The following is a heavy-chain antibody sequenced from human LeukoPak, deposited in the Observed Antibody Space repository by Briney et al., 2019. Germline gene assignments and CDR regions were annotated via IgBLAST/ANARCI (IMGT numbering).Heavy chain of an antibody. Sequence: PGGSLRLSCAASGLTFSSAWMGWVRQTPGTGLEWVAYINPPGNDRNYVDSVRGRFTISRDNAKSSLYLQMNNVRAEDTGIYYCSRDRSYCAGGTCYSVYDYWGQGTLVTVSS. V-gene: IGHV3-7*01. CDR1: GLTFSSAW. CDR3: SRDRSYCAGGTCYSVYDY. D-gene: IGHD2-15*01. J-gene: IGHJ4*02. CDR2: INPPGNDR.